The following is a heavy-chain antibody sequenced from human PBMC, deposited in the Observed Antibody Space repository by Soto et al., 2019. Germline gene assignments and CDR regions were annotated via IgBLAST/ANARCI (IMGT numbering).Heavy chain of an antibody. D-gene: IGHD6-6*01. J-gene: IGHJ4*02. CDR3: ARESWEEYSSSSYFDY. CDR2: IYYSGST. V-gene: IGHV4-59*13. Sequence: PSETLSLTCTVPGGSISSYYWSWIRQPPGKGLEWIGYIYYSGSTNYNPSLKSRVTISVDTSKNQFSLKLSSVTAADTAVYYCARESWEEYSSSSYFDYWGQGTLVTVSS. CDR1: GGSISSYY.